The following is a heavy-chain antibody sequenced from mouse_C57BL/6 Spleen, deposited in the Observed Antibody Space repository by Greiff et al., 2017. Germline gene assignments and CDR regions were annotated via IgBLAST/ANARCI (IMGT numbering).Heavy chain of an antibody. J-gene: IGHJ4*01. CDR2: IHPNSGST. CDR1: GYTFTSYW. CDR3: ARLGTGVDAMDY. Sequence: QVQLQQPGAELVKPGASVKLSCKASGYTFTSYWMPWVKQRPGQGLEWIGMIHPNSGSTNYNQKFKSKATLTVDKSSSTAYMQLRSLTSADSAVYYWARLGTGVDAMDYGGQGTSVTVSS. D-gene: IGHD1-1*01. V-gene: IGHV1-64*01.